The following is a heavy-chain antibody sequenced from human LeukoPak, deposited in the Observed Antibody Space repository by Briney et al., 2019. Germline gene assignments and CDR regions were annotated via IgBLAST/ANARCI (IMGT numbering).Heavy chain of an antibody. CDR3: ARGRVSSSTWYSTYYYFFYMDF. J-gene: IGHJ6*03. CDR2: VDHTGST. V-gene: IGHV4-59*01. CDR1: DDPITMYY. D-gene: IGHD4-11*01. Sequence: SETLSLTCTVSDDPITMYYWTWIRQHPGKGLECIGYVDHTGSTKFNPSLNGRVSISRDTSNNFFSLRLRSVTAADTAVYFCARGRVSSSTWYSTYYYFFYMDFWGKGTTVTVSS.